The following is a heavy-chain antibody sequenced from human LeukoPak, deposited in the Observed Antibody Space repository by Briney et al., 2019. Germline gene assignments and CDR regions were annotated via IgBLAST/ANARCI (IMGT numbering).Heavy chain of an antibody. Sequence: GGSLRLSCAASGFTFSSYWMSWVRQAPGKGLGWVSAISGSGGSTYYADSVKGRFTISRDNSKNTLYLQMNSLRAEDTAVYYCAKVASTLYSSGWYEGAFDIWGQGTMVTVSS. D-gene: IGHD6-19*01. CDR2: ISGSGGST. V-gene: IGHV3-23*01. CDR1: GFTFSSYW. CDR3: AKVASTLYSSGWYEGAFDI. J-gene: IGHJ3*02.